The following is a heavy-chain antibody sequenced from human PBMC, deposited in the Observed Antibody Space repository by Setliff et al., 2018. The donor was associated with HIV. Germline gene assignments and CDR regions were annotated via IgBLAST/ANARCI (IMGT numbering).Heavy chain of an antibody. J-gene: IGHJ4*02. CDR2: INTDGSST. V-gene: IGHV3-74*01. CDR3: ATLSSNWHLDY. Sequence: GGSLRLSCAASGFTFSSYWMHWVRQAPGKGLMWVSRINTDGSSTSYADSVKGRFTISRDNAKNTVYLQMNSLRAEDTAVYYCATLSSNWHLDYWGQGTLVTVSS. D-gene: IGHD6-13*01. CDR1: GFTFSSYW.